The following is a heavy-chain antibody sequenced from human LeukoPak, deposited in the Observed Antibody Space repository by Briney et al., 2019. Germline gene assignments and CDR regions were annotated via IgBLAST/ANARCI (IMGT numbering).Heavy chain of an antibody. V-gene: IGHV4-38-2*02. J-gene: IGHJ3*02. CDR3: ASDVPCAAAMGDAFDI. D-gene: IGHD2-2*01. CDR2: IYHSGST. Sequence: SETLSLTCTVSGYSISSGYYWGWLRPPPGKGLEWIGSIYHSGSTYYNPSLKSRVTISVDTSKNQFSLKLSTVTAADTAVYYCASDVPCAAAMGDAFDIWGQGTMVTVSS. CDR1: GYSISSGYY.